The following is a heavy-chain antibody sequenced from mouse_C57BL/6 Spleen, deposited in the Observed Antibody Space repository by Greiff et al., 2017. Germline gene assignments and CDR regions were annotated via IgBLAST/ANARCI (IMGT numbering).Heavy chain of an antibody. CDR1: GFTFSDYG. V-gene: IGHV5-17*01. CDR3: ARPRSDWYFDV. J-gene: IGHJ1*03. CDR2: ISSGSSTI. Sequence: EVKVVESGGGLVKPGGSLKLSCAASGFTFSDYGMHWVRQAPEKGLEWVAYISSGSSTIYYADTVKGRFTISRDNAKNTLFLQMTSLRSEDTAMYYCARPRSDWYFDVWGTGTTVTVSS.